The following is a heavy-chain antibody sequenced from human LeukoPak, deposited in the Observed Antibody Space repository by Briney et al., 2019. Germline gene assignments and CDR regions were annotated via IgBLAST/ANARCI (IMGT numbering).Heavy chain of an antibody. CDR1: GGSISSYY. CDR3: ARGVRITIFGVAKTPYYYYYMDV. CDR2: IYTSGST. V-gene: IGHV4-4*07. Sequence: SETLSLTCTVSGGSISSYYWSWIRQPAGKGLEWIGRIYTSGSTNYNPSLKSRVTMSVDTSKNQFSLKLRSVTAADTAVYYCARGVRITIFGVAKTPYYYYYMDVWGKGTTVTVSS. D-gene: IGHD3-3*01. J-gene: IGHJ6*03.